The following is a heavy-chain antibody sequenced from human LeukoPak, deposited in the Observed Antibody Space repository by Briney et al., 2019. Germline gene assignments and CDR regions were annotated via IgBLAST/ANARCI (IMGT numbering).Heavy chain of an antibody. Sequence: GGSLRLSCAASGFTFSSYSMNWVRQAPGKGLEWVSSISSSSSYIYYADSVKGRFTISRDNAKNSLYLQMNSLRAEDTAVYHCARVESDFWSGYYADDYWGQGTLVTVSS. V-gene: IGHV3-21*01. CDR2: ISSSSSYI. CDR3: ARVESDFWSGYYADDY. J-gene: IGHJ4*02. D-gene: IGHD3-3*01. CDR1: GFTFSSYS.